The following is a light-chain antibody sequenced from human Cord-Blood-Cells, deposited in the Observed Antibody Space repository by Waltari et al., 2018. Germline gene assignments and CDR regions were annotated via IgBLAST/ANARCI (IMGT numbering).Light chain of an antibody. CDR2: SNN. V-gene: IGLV1-44*01. J-gene: IGLJ3*02. Sequence: QSVLTQPPSASVTPGQRVTISCSGSSSNIGSNTVNWYQQLPGTAPKLLIYSNNQRPSGVPDRFSGSKSGTSASLAISGLQSEDEADYYCAARDDSLNGWVFGGGTKLTVL. CDR3: AARDDSLNGWV. CDR1: SSNIGSNT.